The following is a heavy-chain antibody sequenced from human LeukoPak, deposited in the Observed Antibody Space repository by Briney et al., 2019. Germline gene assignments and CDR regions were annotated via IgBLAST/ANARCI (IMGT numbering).Heavy chain of an antibody. V-gene: IGHV3-66*01. CDR3: ARASDELEPAFDI. J-gene: IGHJ3*02. CDR1: GFTFSDYW. CDR2: IYSGGST. D-gene: IGHD1-1*01. Sequence: GGSLRLSCAASGFTFSDYWMSWVRQAPGKGLEWVSVIYSGGSTYYADSVKGRFTISRDNSKNTLYLQMNSLRAEDTAVYYCARASDELEPAFDIWGQGTMVTVSS.